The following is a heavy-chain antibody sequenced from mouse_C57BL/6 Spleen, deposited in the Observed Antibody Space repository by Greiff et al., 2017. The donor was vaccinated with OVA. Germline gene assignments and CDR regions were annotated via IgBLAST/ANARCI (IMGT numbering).Heavy chain of an antibody. J-gene: IGHJ1*03. D-gene: IGHD1-1*01. CDR3: THYGSSYGYFDV. CDR1: GYTFTDYE. V-gene: IGHV1-15*01. CDR2: IDPETGGT. Sequence: QVQLQQSGAELVRPGASVTLSCKASGYTFTDYEMHWVKQTPVHGLEWIGAIDPETGGTAYNQKFKGKAILTADKSSSTAYMELRSLTSEDSAVYYCTHYGSSYGYFDVWGTGTTVTVSS.